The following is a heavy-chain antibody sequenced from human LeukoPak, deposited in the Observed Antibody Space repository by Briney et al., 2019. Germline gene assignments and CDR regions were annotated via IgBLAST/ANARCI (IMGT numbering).Heavy chain of an antibody. V-gene: IGHV3-53*04. CDR3: ARDRRYYDSSGYYLGYYYYYGMDV. CDR1: GFTVSSNY. D-gene: IGHD3-22*01. J-gene: IGHJ6*02. CDR2: IYSGGST. Sequence: GGSLRLSCAAFGFTVSSNYMSWVRQAPGKGLEWVSVIYSGGSTYYADSVKGRFTISRHNSKNTLYLQMNSLRAEDTAVYYCARDRRYYDSSGYYLGYYYYYGMDVWGQGTTVTVSS.